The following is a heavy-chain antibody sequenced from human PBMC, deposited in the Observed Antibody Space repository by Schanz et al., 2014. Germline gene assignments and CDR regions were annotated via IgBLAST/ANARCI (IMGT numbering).Heavy chain of an antibody. J-gene: IGHJ4*02. CDR1: GFTFSTYY. V-gene: IGHV3-21*01. D-gene: IGHD4-17*01. CDR2: ISSSSSYI. CDR3: ARDAVTSVLTPGFYY. Sequence: EVQLLESGGTVVQPGGSLRLSCAASGFTFSTYYMNWVRQAPGKGLEWVSSISSSSSYISYADSVKGRFTISRDNAKNSLYLQMNSLRAEYTAGYYCARDAVTSVLTPGFYYWGQGTLVTVSS.